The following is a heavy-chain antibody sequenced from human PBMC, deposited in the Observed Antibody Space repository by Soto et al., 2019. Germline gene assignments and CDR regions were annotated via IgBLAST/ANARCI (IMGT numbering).Heavy chain of an antibody. V-gene: IGHV2-5*02. CDR1: GFSLSTSGVG. Sequence: QITLKESGPALVKPTQTLTLTCTFSGFSLSTSGVGVGWIRQPPGKALEWLAFIYWDYDKRYSPSLKSRLTIIQDTSKNQVVLRMTNMDPVDTATYNCARLVVAGVTYYFDYWGQGTLVTVSS. CDR3: ARLVVAGVTYYFDY. J-gene: IGHJ4*02. CDR2: IYWDYDK. D-gene: IGHD2-15*01.